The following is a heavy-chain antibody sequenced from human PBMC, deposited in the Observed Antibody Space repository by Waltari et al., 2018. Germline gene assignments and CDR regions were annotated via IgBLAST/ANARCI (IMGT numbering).Heavy chain of an antibody. Sequence: EVQLVESGGGLVQPGGSLRLSCAASGFTFSTYWMSWVRQAPGKGLEWVAKIKQDGSEKYYVDSVKGRFTISRDNAKNSLFLQMSTLRAEDTAVYFCARAFDFLTGYHDYWGQGTLVTVSS. CDR3: ARAFDFLTGYHDY. CDR2: IKQDGSEK. CDR1: GFTFSTYW. J-gene: IGHJ4*02. D-gene: IGHD3-9*01. V-gene: IGHV3-7*04.